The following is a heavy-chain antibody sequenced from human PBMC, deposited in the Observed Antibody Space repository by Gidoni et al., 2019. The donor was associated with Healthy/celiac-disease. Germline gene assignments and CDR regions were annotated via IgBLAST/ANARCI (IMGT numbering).Heavy chain of an antibody. CDR2: IIPILGIA. D-gene: IGHD3-10*01. CDR1: GGTFSSYA. J-gene: IGHJ4*02. Sequence: QVQLVQSGAEAKKPGSSVKVSCKASGGTFSSYATSWVRQAPGQELEWMGSIIPILGIANYSQKFQARVTITADKSTSTAYMELSSLRSEDTAVYYCAIDPNYRFGESRRLFDYWGQGTLVTVSS. CDR3: AIDPNYRFGESRRLFDY. V-gene: IGHV1-69*04.